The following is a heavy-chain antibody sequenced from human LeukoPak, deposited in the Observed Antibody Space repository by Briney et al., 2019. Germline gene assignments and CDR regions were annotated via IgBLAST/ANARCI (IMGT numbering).Heavy chain of an antibody. D-gene: IGHD3-10*01. CDR3: AKDLRDVYGSGSYYNAPLYYYYGMDV. CDR2: ISYDGSNK. CDR1: GFTFSSYG. V-gene: IGHV3-30*18. J-gene: IGHJ6*02. Sequence: GRSLRLSCAASGFTFSSYGMHWVRQAPGKGLEWVAVISYDGSNKYYADSVKGRLTISRDNSKNTLYLQMNSLRAEDTAVYYCAKDLRDVYGSGSYYNAPLYYYYGMDVWGQGTTVTVSS.